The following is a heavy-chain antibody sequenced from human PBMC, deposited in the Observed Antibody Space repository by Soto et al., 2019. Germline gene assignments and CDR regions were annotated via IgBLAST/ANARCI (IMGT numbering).Heavy chain of an antibody. CDR3: ARVGDYYYGMDV. D-gene: IGHD3-16*01. CDR2: IYYSGST. Sequence: LSLTCTVSGGSISSGDYYWSWIRQPPGKGLEWIGYIYYSGSTYYNPSLKSRVTISVDTSKNQFSLKLSSVTAADTAVYYCARVGDYYYGMDVWGQGTTVTVSS. V-gene: IGHV4-30-4*01. J-gene: IGHJ6*02. CDR1: GGSISSGDYY.